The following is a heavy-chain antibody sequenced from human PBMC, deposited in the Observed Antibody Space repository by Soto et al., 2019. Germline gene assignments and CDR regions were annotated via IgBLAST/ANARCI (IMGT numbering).Heavy chain of an antibody. V-gene: IGHV3-23*01. CDR1: GFTFSSYA. CDR3: AKDPNYIVVVTAILFDY. CDR2: ISGSGGST. D-gene: IGHD2-21*02. J-gene: IGHJ4*02. Sequence: GGSLRLSCAASGFTFSSYAMSWVRQAPGKGVEWVSAISGSGGSTYYADSVKGRFTISRDNSKNTLYLQMNSLRAEDTAVYYCAKDPNYIVVVTAILFDYWGQGTLVTVSS.